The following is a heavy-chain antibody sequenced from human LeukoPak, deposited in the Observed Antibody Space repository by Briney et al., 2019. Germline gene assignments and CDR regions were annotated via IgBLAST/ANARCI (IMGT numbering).Heavy chain of an antibody. CDR2: MKEDGSEI. CDR1: GFRFNVQT. Sequence: GGSLRLSCVASGFRFNVQTMSWIRQAPGKGLDWVASMKEDGSEIRYVDSVKGRFTISRDNSKNSLYLQMNGLRADDTGVYRCVKGGATRGRFENWGQGTLVTVSS. D-gene: IGHD1-26*01. J-gene: IGHJ4*02. V-gene: IGHV3-7*01. CDR3: VKGGATRGRFEN.